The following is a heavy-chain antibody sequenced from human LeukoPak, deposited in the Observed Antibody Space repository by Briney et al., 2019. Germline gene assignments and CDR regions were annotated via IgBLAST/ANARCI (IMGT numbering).Heavy chain of an antibody. D-gene: IGHD5-24*01. V-gene: IGHV4-34*01. Sequence: SETLSLTCAVYGGSFSGYYWSWIRQPPGKGLEWIGEINHSGSTNYNPSLKSRVTISVDTSKNQFSLKLSSVTAADTAVYYCARAATVEMATITHFDYWGQGTLDTVSS. CDR1: GGSFSGYY. CDR3: ARAATVEMATITHFDY. CDR2: INHSGST. J-gene: IGHJ4*02.